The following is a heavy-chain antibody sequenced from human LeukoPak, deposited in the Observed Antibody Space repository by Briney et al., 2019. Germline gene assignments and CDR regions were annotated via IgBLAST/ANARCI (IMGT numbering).Heavy chain of an antibody. J-gene: IGHJ4*02. CDR2: ITSSSSYM. CDR1: GFTFSSYS. Sequence: PGGSLRLSCAASGFTFSSYSMNWVRQAPGKGLEWVSSITSSSSYMYYADSVKGRFTISRDNAKNSLYLQMDSLRAEDTAVYYCARFAYCGGHCYYFDYWGQGTLVTVSS. CDR3: ARFAYCGGHCYYFDY. V-gene: IGHV3-21*01. D-gene: IGHD2-21*01.